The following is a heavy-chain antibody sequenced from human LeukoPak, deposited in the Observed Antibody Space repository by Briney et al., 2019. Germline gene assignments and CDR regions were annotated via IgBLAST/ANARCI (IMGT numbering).Heavy chain of an antibody. Sequence: SVKVSCKASGGTFSSYAISWVRQAPGQGLEWMGRIIPILGIANYAQKFQGRVTITADKSTSTAYMELSSLRSEDTTVYYCARGLSDYYYDSSGYYYWGQGTLVTVSS. CDR2: IIPILGIA. CDR3: ARGLSDYYYDSSGYYY. V-gene: IGHV1-69*04. CDR1: GGTFSSYA. J-gene: IGHJ4*02. D-gene: IGHD3-22*01.